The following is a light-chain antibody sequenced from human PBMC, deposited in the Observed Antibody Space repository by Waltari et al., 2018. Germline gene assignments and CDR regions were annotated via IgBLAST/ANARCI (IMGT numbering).Light chain of an antibody. J-gene: IGLJ2*01. CDR3: CSYAGSSTLGV. Sequence: QSALTQPASVSGSPGQSITISCTGTSSDVGSYNLVSWYQQHPGKAPKLMIYEGSKRPSGVSNRCSGSKSGNTASLPISGLQAEDEADYYCCSYAGSSTLGVFGGGTKLTVL. CDR2: EGS. CDR1: SSDVGSYNL. V-gene: IGLV2-23*01.